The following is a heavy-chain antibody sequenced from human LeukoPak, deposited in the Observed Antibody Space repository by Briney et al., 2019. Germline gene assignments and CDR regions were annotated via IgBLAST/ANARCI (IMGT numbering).Heavy chain of an antibody. Sequence: PGGSLRLSCAASGFTVSSNYMSRVRQAPGKGLEWVAFIRYDGSNKYYADSVKGRFTISRDNSKNTLYLQMNSLRAEDTAVYYCAKDRHYYDSSGYVGAFDIWGQGTMVTVSS. CDR1: GFTVSSNY. J-gene: IGHJ3*02. D-gene: IGHD3-22*01. CDR2: IRYDGSNK. V-gene: IGHV3-30*02. CDR3: AKDRHYYDSSGYVGAFDI.